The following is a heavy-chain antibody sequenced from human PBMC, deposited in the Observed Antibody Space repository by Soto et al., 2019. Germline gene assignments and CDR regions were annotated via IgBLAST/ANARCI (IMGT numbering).Heavy chain of an antibody. Sequence: GSSVKVSCKASGYTFTSYAMHWVRQAPGQRLEWMGWINAGNGNTKYSQKFQGRVTITRDTSASTAYMELSSLRSEDTAVYYCARDGVYCSSTSCPTSMDVWGNGTTVNV. D-gene: IGHD2-2*01. CDR2: INAGNGNT. CDR3: ARDGVYCSSTSCPTSMDV. J-gene: IGHJ6*04. V-gene: IGHV1-3*01. CDR1: GYTFTSYA.